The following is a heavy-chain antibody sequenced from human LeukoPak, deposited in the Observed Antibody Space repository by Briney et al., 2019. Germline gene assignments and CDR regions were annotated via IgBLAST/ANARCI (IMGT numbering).Heavy chain of an antibody. D-gene: IGHD6-13*01. V-gene: IGHV1-2*02. J-gene: IGHJ4*02. CDR1: GYTFTGYY. CDR3: ARDLSSWYNRSTLIDY. Sequence: GSVKVSCKASGYTFTGYYMHWVRQAPGQGLEWMGWINPNSGGTNYAQKFQGRVTMTRDTSISTAYMELSRLRSDDTAVYYCARDLSSWYNRSTLIDYWGQGTLVTVSS. CDR2: INPNSGGT.